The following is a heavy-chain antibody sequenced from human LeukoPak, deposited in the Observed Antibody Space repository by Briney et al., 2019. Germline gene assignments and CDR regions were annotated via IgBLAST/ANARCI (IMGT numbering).Heavy chain of an antibody. V-gene: IGHV3-48*01. D-gene: IGHD3-16*01. CDR2: ISGSSGTI. Sequence: GGSLRLSCAASGFTFSSYSMNWVRQAPGKGLEWVSYISGSSGTIYYADAVTGRSTIYRDNAKNSLYLQMNSLRAEDTAVYYCARRSEFGVLYYMDVWGKGTTVTVSS. CDR1: GFTFSSYS. J-gene: IGHJ6*03. CDR3: ARRSEFGVLYYMDV.